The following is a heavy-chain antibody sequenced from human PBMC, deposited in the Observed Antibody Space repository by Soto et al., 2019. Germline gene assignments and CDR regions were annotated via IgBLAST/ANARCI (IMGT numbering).Heavy chain of an antibody. V-gene: IGHV5-51*01. Sequence: GESLKISCKGAGYFFAGYWIAWVRQMPGKGLEWMGIIYPDNSNTKYSRSFQGQVTISADKSSSTAYLQWSSLKASDTAIYYCARQGAAVPTVPLIWFDPWGQGTLVTVSS. CDR1: GYFFAGYW. D-gene: IGHD6-13*01. CDR3: ARQGAAVPTVPLIWFDP. CDR2: IYPDNSNT. J-gene: IGHJ5*02.